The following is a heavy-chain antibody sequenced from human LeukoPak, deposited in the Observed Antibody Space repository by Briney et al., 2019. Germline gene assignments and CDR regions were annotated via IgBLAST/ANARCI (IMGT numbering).Heavy chain of an antibody. J-gene: IGHJ4*02. V-gene: IGHV5-51*01. CDR2: IYPGDSDT. D-gene: IGHD6-19*01. CDR3: ARRWAVAGMNYFDY. Sequence: GESLKISCKGSGYSFTNFWIGWVRQMPGKGLEWMGIIYPGDSDTRYSPSFQGQVTISADRSIGTAYLQWSSLRASDTAMYYCARRWAVAGMNYFDYWGQGTLVTVSS. CDR1: GYSFTNFW.